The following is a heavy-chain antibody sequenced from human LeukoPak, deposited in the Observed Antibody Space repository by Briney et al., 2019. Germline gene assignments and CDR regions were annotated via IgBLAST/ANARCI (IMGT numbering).Heavy chain of an antibody. CDR2: IYYSGST. CDR3: ARVGATPRYYNYYGMDV. D-gene: IGHD1-26*01. V-gene: IGHV4-59*08. Sequence: SETLSLTCSVSGGSISSYYWSWIRQPPGKGLEWFGYIYYSGSTNYKSPLKSRVTMSGDTSKNQFSLELRSVTAADTAVYYCARVGATPRYYNYYGMDVWGQGTTVTVSS. J-gene: IGHJ6*02. CDR1: GGSISSYY.